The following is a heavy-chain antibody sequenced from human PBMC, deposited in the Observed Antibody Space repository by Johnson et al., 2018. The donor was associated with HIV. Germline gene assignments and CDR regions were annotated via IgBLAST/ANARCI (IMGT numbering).Heavy chain of an antibody. V-gene: IGHV3-48*04. CDR3: ARSWAYYYSLTDAFDI. CDR2: ISSSGSTI. Sequence: VQLVESGGGLVQPGGSLRLSCAASGFTFSSYAMSWVRQAPGRGLEWVSYISSSGSTIYYADSVKGRFTISRDNAKNSLYLQMNSLRAEDTAVYYCARSWAYYYSLTDAFDIWGQGSMVTVSS. D-gene: IGHD3-10*01. J-gene: IGHJ3*02. CDR1: GFTFSSYA.